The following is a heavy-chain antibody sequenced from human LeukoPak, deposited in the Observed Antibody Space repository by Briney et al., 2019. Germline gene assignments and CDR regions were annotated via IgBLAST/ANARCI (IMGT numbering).Heavy chain of an antibody. CDR2: IRYDGSNK. D-gene: IGHD5-12*01. V-gene: IGHV3-30*02. Sequence: HPGGSLRLSCAASGFTFSSYGMHWVRQAPGKGLEWVAFIRYDGSNKYYADSVKGRFTISRDNSKNTLYLQMNSLRAEDTAVYYCAKDPGRGYSGYLYWGQGTLVTVSS. J-gene: IGHJ4*02. CDR3: AKDPGRGYSGYLY. CDR1: GFTFSSYG.